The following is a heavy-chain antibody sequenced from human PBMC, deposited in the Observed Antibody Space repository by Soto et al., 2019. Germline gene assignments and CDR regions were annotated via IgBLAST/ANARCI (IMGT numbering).Heavy chain of an antibody. J-gene: IGHJ4*02. CDR1: GVSVTGYY. CDR2: INPSGST. D-gene: IGHD3-3*01. CDR3: ATSYYNFWSAHYLESFDY. V-gene: IGHV4-34*01. Sequence: QVQLQQWGAGLLKPSETLSLTCAVYGVSVTGYYWSWIRQPPGKGLEWVGEINPSGSTNYNPALKSRLTISVDTYKKQSSLKLSSVTAAVSAVYYCATSYYNFWSAHYLESFDYWGRSSLVTVYS.